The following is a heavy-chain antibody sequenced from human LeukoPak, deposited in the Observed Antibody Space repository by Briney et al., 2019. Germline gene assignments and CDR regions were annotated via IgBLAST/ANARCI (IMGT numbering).Heavy chain of an antibody. Sequence: SETLSLTCTVSGGSISSYYWSWIRQPAGEGLEWIGRIYTSGSTNYNPSLKSRVTISVDKSKNQFSLKLSSVTAADTAVYYCARSTAMVPLDYWGQGTLVTVSS. V-gene: IGHV4-4*07. CDR1: GGSISSYY. D-gene: IGHD5-18*01. CDR2: IYTSGST. J-gene: IGHJ4*02. CDR3: ARSTAMVPLDY.